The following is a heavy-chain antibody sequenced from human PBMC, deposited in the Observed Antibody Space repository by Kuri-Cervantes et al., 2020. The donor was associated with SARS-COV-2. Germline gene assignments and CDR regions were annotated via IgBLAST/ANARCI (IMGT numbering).Heavy chain of an antibody. CDR3: ARGHPRYCSGGSCGGGGPNWFDP. CDR1: GGTFSSYT. V-gene: IGHV1-69*05. J-gene: IGHJ5*02. Sequence: SGKVSCKASGGTFSSYTISGVRQAPGQGLEWMGGIIPIFGTANYAQKLQGRVTMTIDTSTSTAYMELRSLRSDDTAVYYCARGHPRYCSGGSCGGGGPNWFDPWGQGTLVTVSS. D-gene: IGHD2-15*01. CDR2: IIPIFGTA.